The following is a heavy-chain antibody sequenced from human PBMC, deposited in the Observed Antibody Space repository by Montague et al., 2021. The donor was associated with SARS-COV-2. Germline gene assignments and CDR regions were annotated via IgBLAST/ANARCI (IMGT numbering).Heavy chain of an antibody. CDR1: GFTVSSNY. CDR3: ARDLTYCSGRSYFYYGMDV. D-gene: IGHD3-10*01. J-gene: IGHJ6*02. V-gene: IGHV3-53*04. Sequence: SLRLSCAASGFTVSSNYMSWVRQAPGKGLEWVSVIYSGGSTYYADSVKGRFTISRHNSKNSLYLQMNSLRAEDTAVYYCARDLTYCSGRSYFYYGMDVWGQGTTVTVSS. CDR2: IYSGGST.